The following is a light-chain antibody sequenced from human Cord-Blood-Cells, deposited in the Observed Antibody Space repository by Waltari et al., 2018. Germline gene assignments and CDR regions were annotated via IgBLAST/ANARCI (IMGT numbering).Light chain of an antibody. CDR1: SSDVGSYNL. V-gene: IGLV2-23*01. J-gene: IGLJ3*02. Sequence: QSALTQPASVSGSPGQSITISCTGTSSDVGSYNLISWYLQHPGKAPKLMIYEGSKRPSGVSNLFSGSKSGNTASLTISGLQAEDEADYYCCSYAGSSTWVFGGGTKLTVL. CDR2: EGS. CDR3: CSYAGSSTWV.